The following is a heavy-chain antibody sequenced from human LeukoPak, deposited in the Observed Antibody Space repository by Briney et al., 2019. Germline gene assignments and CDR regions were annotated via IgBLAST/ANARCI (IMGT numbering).Heavy chain of an antibody. CDR1: GGSISSYY. Sequence: SETLSLTCTVSGGSISSYYWSWIRQHPGKGLEWIGYIYYSGSTYYNPSLKSRVTISVDTSKNQFSLKLSSVTAADTAVYYCARRICSGGSCYAFDYRGQGTLVTVSS. J-gene: IGHJ4*02. V-gene: IGHV4-59*06. CDR3: ARRICSGGSCYAFDY. CDR2: IYYSGST. D-gene: IGHD2-15*01.